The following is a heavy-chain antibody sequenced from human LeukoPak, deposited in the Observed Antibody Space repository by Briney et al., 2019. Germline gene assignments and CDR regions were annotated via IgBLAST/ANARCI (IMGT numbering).Heavy chain of an antibody. CDR2: ISYDGSNK. V-gene: IGHV3-30*04. CDR1: GFTFSSYA. J-gene: IGHJ4*02. CDR3: VSVAGYLNY. Sequence: GGSLRLSCAASGFTFSSYAMHWVRQAPGKGLEWVAVISYDGSNKNYADSVKGRFTIFRDNAKNSLYLQMNSLRAEDTAIYFCVSVAGYLNYWGQGSLVAVSS. D-gene: IGHD6-19*01.